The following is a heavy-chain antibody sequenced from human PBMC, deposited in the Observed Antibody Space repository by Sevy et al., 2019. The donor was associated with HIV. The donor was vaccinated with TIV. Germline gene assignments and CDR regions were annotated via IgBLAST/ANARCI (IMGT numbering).Heavy chain of an antibody. V-gene: IGHV3-30-3*01. CDR3: ARDNNAYFFLDY. D-gene: IGHD2-21*01. Sequence: GGSLRLSCAASGFTFASYTLHWVRQAPGKGLEWVSLISQTYDGNKKYYSDSVRGRFTISRDDSKNTLYLQLNSLRAEDTAVSYYARDNNAYFFLDYWGQGTLVTVSS. CDR2: ISQTYDGNKK. J-gene: IGHJ4*02. CDR1: GFTFASYT.